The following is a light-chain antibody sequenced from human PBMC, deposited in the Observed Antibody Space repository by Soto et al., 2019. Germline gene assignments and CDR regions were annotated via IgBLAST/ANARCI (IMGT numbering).Light chain of an antibody. CDR1: QSISTW. V-gene: IGKV1-5*03. CDR2: KAS. CDR3: QQYNIFPST. J-gene: IGKJ2*01. Sequence: DIQMTQSPSTLSASVGDRVTITCRASQSISTWLAWYQQKPGKAPKLLIYKASSLESGVPSRFSGSGSGTDFNLTISSLQPEDFATFYCQQYNIFPSTFGQGTKLEIK.